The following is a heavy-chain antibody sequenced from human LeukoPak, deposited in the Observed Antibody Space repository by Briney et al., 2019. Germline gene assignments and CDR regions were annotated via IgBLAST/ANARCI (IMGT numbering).Heavy chain of an antibody. CDR3: ATDPWPSASILFDY. Sequence: ASVKVSCKVSGYTLTELSMHWVRQAPGKGLEWMGGFDPEDGETIYAQKFQGRVTMTEDTSTDTAYMELSSLRSEDTAVYYCATDPWPSASILFDYWGQGTLVTVSS. CDR1: GYTLTELS. J-gene: IGHJ4*02. V-gene: IGHV1-24*01. D-gene: IGHD5-24*01. CDR2: FDPEDGET.